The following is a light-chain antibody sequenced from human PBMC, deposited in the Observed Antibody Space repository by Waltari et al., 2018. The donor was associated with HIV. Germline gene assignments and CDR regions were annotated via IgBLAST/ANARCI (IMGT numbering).Light chain of an antibody. Sequence: QSALTPPPSAPGSPGQSVTISRTGTSSDLGAYNYVSWYQQDPGKAPQLMIYDVTKRPSGVPDRFSGSKSGNTASLTVSWLQAEDEADYCCSSYAGSKVLFGGGTELTVL. J-gene: IGLJ2*01. CDR2: DVT. CDR1: SSDLGAYNY. CDR3: SSYAGSKVL. V-gene: IGLV2-8*01.